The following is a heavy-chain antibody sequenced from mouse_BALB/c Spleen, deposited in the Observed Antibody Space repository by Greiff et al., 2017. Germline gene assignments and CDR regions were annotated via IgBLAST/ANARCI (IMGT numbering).Heavy chain of an antibody. CDR2: INPSSGYT. J-gene: IGHJ3*01. D-gene: IGHD2-1*01. Sequence: VQVVESGAELARPGASVKMSCKASGYTFTSYTMHWVKQRPGQGLEWIGYINPSSGYTNYNQKFKDKATLTADKSSSTAYMQLSSLTSEDSAVYYCARGGNYSFAYWGQGTLVTVSA. V-gene: IGHV1-4*01. CDR1: GYTFTSYT. CDR3: ARGGNYSFAY.